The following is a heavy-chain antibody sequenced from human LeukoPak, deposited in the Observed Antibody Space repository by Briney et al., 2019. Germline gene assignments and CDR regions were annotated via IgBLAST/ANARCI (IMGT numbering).Heavy chain of an antibody. D-gene: IGHD1-26*01. V-gene: IGHV3-33*01. Sequence: PGRSLRLSCAASGFTFSSYGMHWVRQAPSKGLEWVAVIWYDGSNKYYADSVKGRFTISRDNSKNTLYLQMNSLRAEDTAVYYCARVQGSGSYRDRDYYYGMDVWGQGTTVTVSS. CDR2: IWYDGSNK. CDR1: GFTFSSYG. CDR3: ARVQGSGSYRDRDYYYGMDV. J-gene: IGHJ6*02.